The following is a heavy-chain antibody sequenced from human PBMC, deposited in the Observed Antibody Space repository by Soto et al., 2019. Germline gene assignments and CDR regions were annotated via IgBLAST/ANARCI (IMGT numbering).Heavy chain of an antibody. V-gene: IGHV1-69*01. CDR1: GGTFSIYG. D-gene: IGHD2-8*02. CDR2: IIPILTTP. J-gene: IGHJ6*02. Sequence: SVKVSCKASGGTFSIYGFSWVRQAPVQGSEWIGGIIPILTTPNYAQKFQGRVTIVADESTTTVYMELSSLKFEDTAVYYCATSVGIAPTGEDGMDVWGQGTTVTVSS. CDR3: ATSVGIAPTGEDGMDV.